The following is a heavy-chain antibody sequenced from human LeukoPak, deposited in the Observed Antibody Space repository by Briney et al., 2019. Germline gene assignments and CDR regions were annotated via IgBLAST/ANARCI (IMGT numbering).Heavy chain of an antibody. CDR2: IIPILGIA. J-gene: IGHJ4*02. V-gene: IGHV1-69*04. CDR1: GGTFSSYA. D-gene: IGHD1-26*01. Sequence: SVKVSCKASGGTFSSYAISWVRQAPGQGLEWMGRIIPILGIANYAQKFQGRVTITADKSTSTAYMELSSLRSEDTAVYYCAAGVVGATLDLDYWGQGTLVTVSS. CDR3: AAGVVGATLDLDY.